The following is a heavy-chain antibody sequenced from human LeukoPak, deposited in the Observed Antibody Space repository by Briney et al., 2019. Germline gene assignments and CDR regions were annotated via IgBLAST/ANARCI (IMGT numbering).Heavy chain of an antibody. D-gene: IGHD6-13*01. Sequence: GGSLRLSCAASGFTFSSYWMSWVRQAPGKGLEWVANIKQDGSEKYYVDSVKGRFTISRDNSKNTLYLQMDSLRAEDTAVYYCAKTASSSWFTVDFIFDYWGQGTLVTVSS. CDR3: AKTASSSWFTVDFIFDY. V-gene: IGHV3-7*03. J-gene: IGHJ4*02. CDR1: GFTFSSYW. CDR2: IKQDGSEK.